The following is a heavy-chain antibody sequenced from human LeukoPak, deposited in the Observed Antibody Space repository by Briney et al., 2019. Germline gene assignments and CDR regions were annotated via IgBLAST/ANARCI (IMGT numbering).Heavy chain of an antibody. CDR2: IYTSGST. CDR1: GGSISSSSYY. J-gene: IGHJ5*02. D-gene: IGHD3-3*01. V-gene: IGHV4-61*02. Sequence: SETLSLTCTVSGGSISSSSYYWSWIRQPAGKGLEWIGRIYTSGSTNYNPSLKSRVTISVDTSKNQFSLKLSSVTAADTAVYYCARDGFLESANWFDPWGQGTLVTVSS. CDR3: ARDGFLESANWFDP.